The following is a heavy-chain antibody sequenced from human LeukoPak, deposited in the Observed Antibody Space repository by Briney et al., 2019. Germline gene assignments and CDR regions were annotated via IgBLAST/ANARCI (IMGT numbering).Heavy chain of an antibody. CDR3: TKDDPFQRCHGY. Sequence: PGGSLRLSCAASGFTFSCYGMHWVRQAPGKGLEWVAFIRYGGSDKYYADSVKGRFTISRDNSNNTLYLQMNSLRAEDTAVYYCTKDDPFQRCHGYWGQGTLVTVSA. CDR2: IRYGGSDK. CDR1: GFTFSCYG. J-gene: IGHJ4*02. D-gene: IGHD3-3*02. V-gene: IGHV3-30*02.